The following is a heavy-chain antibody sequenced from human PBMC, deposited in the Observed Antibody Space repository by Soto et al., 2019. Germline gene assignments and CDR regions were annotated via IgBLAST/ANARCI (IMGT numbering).Heavy chain of an antibody. CDR2: IGGSGGGI. V-gene: IGHV3-48*03. Sequence: PGGSQRLSCAVSGFIFSEYELSWVRQAPGKGLEWVSYIGGSGGGIYYADSVKGRFTISRDDDKNTLYLQMNSLRAEGTAVYYCVSGPAPMYYAMDAWGQGTMVT. J-gene: IGHJ6*02. CDR1: GFIFSEYE. CDR3: VSGPAPMYYAMDA. D-gene: IGHD6-25*01.